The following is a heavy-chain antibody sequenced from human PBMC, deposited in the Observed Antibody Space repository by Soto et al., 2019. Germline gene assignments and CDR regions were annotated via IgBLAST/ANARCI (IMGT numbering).Heavy chain of an antibody. J-gene: IGHJ5*02. CDR2: IYYSGST. D-gene: IGHD5-12*01. CDR3: VRHGYSGYDWEHNWFDP. CDR1: GGSISSYY. Sequence: QVQLQESGPGLVKPSETLSLTCTVSGGSISSYYWSWIRQPPGKGLEWIGYIYYSGSTNYNPSLKSRVTISVDTSKTQFSLKLSSVTAADTAVYYCVRHGYSGYDWEHNWFDPWGQGTLVTVSS. V-gene: IGHV4-59*08.